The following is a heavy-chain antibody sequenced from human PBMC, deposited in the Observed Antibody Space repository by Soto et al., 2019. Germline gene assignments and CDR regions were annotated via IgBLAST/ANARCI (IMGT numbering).Heavy chain of an antibody. CDR1: GFTFRSYS. Sequence: ESVGGLVKPGGSLRVSCAASGFTFRSYSMNWVRQAPGKGPAWVSLISTSSTYIYYADSVKGRFTISRDNAKDSLYLPMNSLRAEDTAVYYCARGFSVTGDIVYWGQGTLVTVSS. CDR2: ISTSSTYI. J-gene: IGHJ4*02. D-gene: IGHD6-19*01. V-gene: IGHV3-21*01. CDR3: ARGFSVTGDIVY.